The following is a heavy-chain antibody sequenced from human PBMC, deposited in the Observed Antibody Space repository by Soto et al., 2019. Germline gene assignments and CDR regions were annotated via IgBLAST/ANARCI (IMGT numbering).Heavy chain of an antibody. CDR1: GFSFSDYA. CDR3: SRDLNGNYGSH. D-gene: IGHD4-17*01. J-gene: IGHJ4*02. CDR2: ISNRGDTT. V-gene: IGHV3-23*01. Sequence: EVQLLESGGGLVQPGGSLRLSCVASGFSFSDYAMTWVRQAPGKGLEWVSGISNRGDTTDYADSVKGRSTISRDNSKNMLVLQMNSLRVEDTAIYYCSRDLNGNYGSHWGQGTLVTVSS.